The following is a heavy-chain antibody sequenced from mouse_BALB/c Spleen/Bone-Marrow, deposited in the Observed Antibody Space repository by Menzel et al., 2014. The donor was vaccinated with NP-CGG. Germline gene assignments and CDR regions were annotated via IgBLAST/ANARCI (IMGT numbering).Heavy chain of an antibody. J-gene: IGHJ2*01. D-gene: IGHD4-1*01. CDR1: GFTFSSFG. Sequence: EVKVVESGGGSVQPGGSRKLSCAASGFTFSSFGMHWVRQAPEKGLEWVAYISSGSSPIFYADTVKGRFTISRDNHKNTLFLQMTSLRSEDTAMYYCTRGGNWEDFDYWGQGTTLTVSS. CDR3: TRGGNWEDFDY. CDR2: ISSGSSPI. V-gene: IGHV5-17*02.